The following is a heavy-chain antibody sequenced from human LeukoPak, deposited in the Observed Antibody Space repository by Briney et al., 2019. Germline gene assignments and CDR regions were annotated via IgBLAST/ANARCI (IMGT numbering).Heavy chain of an antibody. CDR1: GGTFSSYA. V-gene: IGHV1-69*05. J-gene: IGHJ4*02. Sequence: ASVKVSCKASGGTFSSYAISWVRQAPGQGLEWMGGIIPIFGTANYAQKFQGRVTITTDESTSTAYMELSSLRSGDTAVYYCAIRGYSYAHQIPVGYYFDYWGQGTLVTVSS. CDR3: AIRGYSYAHQIPVGYYFDY. D-gene: IGHD5-18*01. CDR2: IIPIFGTA.